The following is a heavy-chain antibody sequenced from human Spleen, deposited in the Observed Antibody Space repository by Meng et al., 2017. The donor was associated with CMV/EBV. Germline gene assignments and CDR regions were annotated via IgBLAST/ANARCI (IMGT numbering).Heavy chain of an antibody. CDR2: ISYDGSNK. V-gene: IGHV3-30*03. CDR1: GFTFSSYW. Sequence: GESLKISCTASGFTFSSYWMNWVRQAPGKGLEWVAVISYDGSNKYYADSVKGRFTISRDNSKNTLYLQMNSLRSEDTAVYYCARGRYYDFWSGYSVAVLGWFDPWGQGTLVTVSS. CDR3: ARGRYYDFWSGYSVAVLGWFDP. D-gene: IGHD3-3*01. J-gene: IGHJ5*02.